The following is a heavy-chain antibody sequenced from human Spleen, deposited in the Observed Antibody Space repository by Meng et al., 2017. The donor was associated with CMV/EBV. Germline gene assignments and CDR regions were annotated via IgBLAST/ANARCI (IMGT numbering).Heavy chain of an antibody. Sequence: GESLKISCAASGFTFADYDMNWVRQAPGKGLEWVSSISSRGSYIYYADSVKGRFTISRDNAKNSLYLQMNSLRAEDTAVYYCARPTATFGSYYGMDVWGQGTTVTVS. J-gene: IGHJ6*02. D-gene: IGHD3-10*02. V-gene: IGHV3-21*01. CDR1: GFTFADYD. CDR3: ARPTATFGSYYGMDV. CDR2: ISSRGSYI.